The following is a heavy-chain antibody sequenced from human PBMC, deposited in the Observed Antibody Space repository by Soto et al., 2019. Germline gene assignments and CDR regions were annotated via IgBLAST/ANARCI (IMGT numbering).Heavy chain of an antibody. CDR3: AKGPYYDFWSGYYHSHYFDY. J-gene: IGHJ4*02. D-gene: IGHD3-3*01. CDR1: GGSISSYY. CDR2: IYYSGST. Sequence: ASETLSLTCTVSGGSISSYYWSWIRRPPGKGLEWIGYIYYSGSTNYNPSLKSRVTISVDTSKNQFSLKLSSVTAADTAVYYCAKGPYYDFWSGYYHSHYFDYWGQGTLVTVSS. V-gene: IGHV4-59*01.